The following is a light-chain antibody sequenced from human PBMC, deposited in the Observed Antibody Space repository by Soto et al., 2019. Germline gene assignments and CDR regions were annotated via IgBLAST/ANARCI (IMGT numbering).Light chain of an antibody. CDR3: QHYKESST. J-gene: IGKJ1*01. V-gene: IGKV1-5*03. CDR1: QSISSW. Sequence: DIQMTQSPSTLSASVGDRVTITCRASQSISSWLAWYQQKPGKAPKLLIYEASSSEIGVPPRFSGSGFGTEFTLTISSVQPDDFATYYCQHYKESSTFSQGTRLEIK. CDR2: EAS.